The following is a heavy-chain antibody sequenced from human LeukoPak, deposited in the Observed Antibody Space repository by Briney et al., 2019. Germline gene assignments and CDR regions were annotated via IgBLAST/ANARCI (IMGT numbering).Heavy chain of an antibody. CDR2: IVVGSGNT. J-gene: IGHJ5*02. Sequence: GASVKVSCKASGFTFTSSAMQWVRQARGQRLEWIGWIVVGSGNTNYAQKFQERVTITRDMSTSTAYMELSSLRSEDTAVYYCARDYDILTGYYDPWGQGTLVTVSS. CDR1: GFTFTSSA. CDR3: ARDYDILTGYYDP. V-gene: IGHV1-58*02. D-gene: IGHD3-9*01.